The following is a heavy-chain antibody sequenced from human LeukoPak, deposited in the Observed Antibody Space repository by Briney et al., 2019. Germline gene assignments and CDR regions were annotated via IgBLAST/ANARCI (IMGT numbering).Heavy chain of an antibody. CDR1: GYTFTGYY. CDR2: INPNSGGT. V-gene: IGHV1-2*02. D-gene: IGHD1-7*01. CDR3: ARNWNYDYYYYYYMDV. Sequence: GASVKVSCKASGYTFTGYYMHWVRQAPGQGLEWMGWINPNSGGTNYAQKFQGRVTMTRDTSISTAYMELSRLRSDDTAVYYCARNWNYDYYYYYYMDVWGKGTTVTVSS. J-gene: IGHJ6*03.